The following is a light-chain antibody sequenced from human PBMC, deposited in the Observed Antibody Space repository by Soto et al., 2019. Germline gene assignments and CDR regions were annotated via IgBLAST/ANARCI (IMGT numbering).Light chain of an antibody. CDR2: GAS. J-gene: IGKJ4*01. V-gene: IGKV3-11*01. Sequence: VLTQSPATLSLSPGGRATLSCRASQSVGLSLAWYQQKPGQAPRLLIHGASIRATGIPARFSGSGSGTEFTLTISSIEPEDFAVYYCQQRSNWPSFGGGTKVDIK. CDR1: QSVGLS. CDR3: QQRSNWPS.